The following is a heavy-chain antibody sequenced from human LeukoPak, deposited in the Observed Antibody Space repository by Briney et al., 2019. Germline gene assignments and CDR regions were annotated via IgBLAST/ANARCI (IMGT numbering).Heavy chain of an antibody. D-gene: IGHD6-19*01. CDR2: ISSSSRYI. CDR1: IFTFSSYS. J-gene: IGHJ4*02. V-gene: IGHV3-21*01. CDR3: AREAGGQWLVNFDC. Sequence: GGSLSLFCAASIFTFSSYSMKWVRQAPGKGLEWVSSISSSSRYIYYADSVTGRFTISRDNAKNSLYLQMNSLRAEDTAVYYCAREAGGQWLVNFDCWGQGTLVTVTS.